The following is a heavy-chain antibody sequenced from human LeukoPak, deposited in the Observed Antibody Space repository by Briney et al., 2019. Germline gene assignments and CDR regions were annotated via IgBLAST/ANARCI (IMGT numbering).Heavy chain of an antibody. Sequence: PSETLSLTCTVSGGSISTYYWSWIRRPPGKGLECIAYIHASGPTNYNPSLKSRITISVDTSKNQFSLKLSSVTAADTAVYYCARHDAGIAARPFDNWGQGTLVTVSS. CDR2: IHASGPT. J-gene: IGHJ4*02. CDR3: ARHDAGIAARPFDN. D-gene: IGHD6-6*01. CDR1: GGSISTYY. V-gene: IGHV4-4*09.